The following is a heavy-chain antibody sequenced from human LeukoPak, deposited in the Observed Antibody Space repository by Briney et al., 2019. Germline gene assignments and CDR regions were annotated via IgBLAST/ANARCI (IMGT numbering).Heavy chain of an antibody. CDR1: GFTFSDYG. Sequence: GRSLRLSRAASGFTFSDYGMHWARLAPGKGLEWVAHISHDGSSQNYADSVQGRFTISRDNSKNTVDLQMNSLRAEDTAVYYCAKDGPLPYTSTSFGRHFLEYWGQGTLVTVSS. CDR3: AKDGPLPYTSTSFGRHFLEY. CDR2: ISHDGSSQ. J-gene: IGHJ4*02. D-gene: IGHD6-13*01. V-gene: IGHV3-30*18.